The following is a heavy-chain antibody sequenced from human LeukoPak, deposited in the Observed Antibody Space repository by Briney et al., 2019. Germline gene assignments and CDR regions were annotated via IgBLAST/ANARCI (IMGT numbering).Heavy chain of an antibody. V-gene: IGHV3-30*09. Sequence: GGSLRLSCTASGFIISTYAIHWVRQAPGRGLEWVAAISYDGSNEFYADSVKGRFAISRDGSKNTAYLQMNSLRAEDSAIYYCARGYCTTTSCYNDYWGQVTLVTVSS. CDR2: ISYDGSNE. J-gene: IGHJ4*02. CDR1: GFIISTYA. D-gene: IGHD2-2*02. CDR3: ARGYCTTTSCYNDY.